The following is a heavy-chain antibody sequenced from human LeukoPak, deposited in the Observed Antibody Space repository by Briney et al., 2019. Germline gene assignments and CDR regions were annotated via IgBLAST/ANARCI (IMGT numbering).Heavy chain of an antibody. J-gene: IGHJ4*02. CDR3: ARSTYYYDSSGYYYDY. V-gene: IGHV5-51*07. CDR2: IYPGDSGT. Sequence: GESLKISCKGSGYSFTSYWIGWVHQMPGKGLEWMGIIYPGDSGTRYNPSFQGQVTISADKSISTAYLQWSSLKASDTAMYYCARSTYYYDSSGYYYDYWGQGTLVTVSS. D-gene: IGHD3-22*01. CDR1: GYSFTSYW.